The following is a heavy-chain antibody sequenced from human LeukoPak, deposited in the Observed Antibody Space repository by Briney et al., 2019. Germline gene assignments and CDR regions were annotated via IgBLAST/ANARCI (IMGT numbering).Heavy chain of an antibody. CDR2: INPNSGGT. CDR3: ARVSRGWDDYYGMDV. V-gene: IGHV1-2*02. D-gene: IGHD1-26*01. J-gene: IGHJ6*02. CDR1: GYTFTGYY. Sequence: ASMKVSCKASGYTFTGYYMHWVRQAPGQGLEWMGWINPNSGGTNYAQKFQGRVTMTRDTSISTAYMELSRLRSDDTAVYYCARVSRGWDDYYGMDVWGQGTTVTVSS.